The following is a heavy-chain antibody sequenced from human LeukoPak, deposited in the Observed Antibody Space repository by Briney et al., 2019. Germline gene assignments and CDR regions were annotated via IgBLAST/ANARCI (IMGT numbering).Heavy chain of an antibody. CDR3: TRDTFGGDDF. Sequence: SGGSLRLSCAASGFTFSNYWMHWVRQAPGNGLVWVSRINSDGSFTSYADSVKGRFTISRDNAKNTLYLQMNSLRAENTAVYYCTRDTFGGDDFWGQGTLVTVSS. J-gene: IGHJ4*02. D-gene: IGHD3-16*01. CDR2: INSDGSFT. CDR1: GFTFSNYW. V-gene: IGHV3-74*01.